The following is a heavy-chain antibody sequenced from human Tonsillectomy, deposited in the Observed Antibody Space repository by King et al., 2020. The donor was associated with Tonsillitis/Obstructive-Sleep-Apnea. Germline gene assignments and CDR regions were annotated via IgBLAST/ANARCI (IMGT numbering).Heavy chain of an antibody. CDR2: ISGDGIST. J-gene: IGHJ4*02. CDR1: GFSFDDYA. D-gene: IGHD4-23*01. CDR3: AKDVDDYRGLLFYF. V-gene: IGHV3-43*02. Sequence: VQLVESGGGVVQPGGSLRLSCAASGFSFDDYAMHWVRQDPRKGLEWVSLISGDGISTYYADSVKGRFTIARDNSKNSLYLQMNSLRTEDTALYYCAKDVDDYRGLLFYFWGPGPPAPVPS.